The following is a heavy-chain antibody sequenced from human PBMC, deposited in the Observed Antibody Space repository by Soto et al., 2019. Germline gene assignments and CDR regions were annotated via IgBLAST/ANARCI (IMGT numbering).Heavy chain of an antibody. V-gene: IGHV1-69*13. CDR1: GGTFSSYA. CDR2: IIPIFGTA. J-gene: IGHJ4*02. D-gene: IGHD3-22*01. CDR3: ASRNYYDSSGYYEPFDY. Sequence: ASVKVSCKASGGTFSSYAISWVRQAPGQGLEWMGGIIPIFGTANYAQKFQGRVTITADESTSTAYMELSSLRSEDTAVYYCASRNYYDSSGYYEPFDYWGQGTLVTVSS.